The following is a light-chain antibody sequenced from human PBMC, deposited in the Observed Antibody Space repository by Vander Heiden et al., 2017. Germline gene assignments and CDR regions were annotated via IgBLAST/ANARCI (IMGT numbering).Light chain of an antibody. Sequence: EIVMTQPPATLSVYPGERATLSCRASQSVSSNLAWYQQKPGQAPRLLIYGASTRATGIPARFSGSGSGTEFTLTISSLQSEDFAVYYCQQYNNWPPYTFGQGTKLEIK. CDR2: GAS. J-gene: IGKJ2*01. CDR1: QSVSSN. V-gene: IGKV3-15*01. CDR3: QQYNNWPPYT.